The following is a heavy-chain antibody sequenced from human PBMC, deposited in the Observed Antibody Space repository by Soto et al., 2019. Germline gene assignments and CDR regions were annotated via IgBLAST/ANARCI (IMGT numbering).Heavy chain of an antibody. D-gene: IGHD2-8*01. CDR3: AKLRDFVVLPAGILDY. J-gene: IGHJ4*02. Sequence: GGSLRLSCAASGFTFSTDWMYWVRQAPGKGLEWVSVISGGGDTTYYTPSVKGRFTISRDDFRNTLYLQMNSLRTEDTAIYYCAKLRDFVVLPAGILDYWGPGTLVTVSS. CDR1: GFTFSTDW. V-gene: IGHV3-23*01. CDR2: ISGGGDTT.